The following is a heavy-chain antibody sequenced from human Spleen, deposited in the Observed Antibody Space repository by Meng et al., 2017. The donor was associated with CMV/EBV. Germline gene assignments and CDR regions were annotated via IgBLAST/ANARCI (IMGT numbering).Heavy chain of an antibody. V-gene: IGHV3-11*04. Sequence: SLKISCAASGFTFSDYYMSWIRQAPGKGLEWVSYISSSGSTIYYADSVKGRFTISRDNAKNSLYLQMNSLRAEDTAVYYCARHKLELQDYYYYYGMDVWGQGTTVTVSS. CDR3: ARHKLELQDYYYYYGMDV. CDR1: GFTFSDYY. CDR2: ISSSGSTI. D-gene: IGHD1-7*01. J-gene: IGHJ6*02.